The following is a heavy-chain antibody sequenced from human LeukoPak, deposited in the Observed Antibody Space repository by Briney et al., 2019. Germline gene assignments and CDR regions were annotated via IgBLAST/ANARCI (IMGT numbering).Heavy chain of an antibody. J-gene: IGHJ6*02. D-gene: IGHD4/OR15-4a*01. CDR1: GGSISHYY. V-gene: IGHV4-59*01. CDR2: IYYSGTT. CDR3: AREDPRTKVPEGMHV. Sequence: PSETLSLTCTVSGGSISHYYWSWIRRPPGKGLEWIGYIYYSGTTNYNPSLKSRVTISVDTSKNQFSLKLNSVTAADTAVYYCAREDPRTKVPEGMHVWGQGTTVTVSS.